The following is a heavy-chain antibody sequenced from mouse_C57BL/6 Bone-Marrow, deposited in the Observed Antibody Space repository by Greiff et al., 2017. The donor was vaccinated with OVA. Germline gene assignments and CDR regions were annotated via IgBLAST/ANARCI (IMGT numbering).Heavy chain of an antibody. CDR1: GYTFTDHT. CDR2: IYPRDGST. J-gene: IGHJ2*01. CDR3: AREGDYGSSYNYFDY. Sequence: QVQLQQSDAELVKPGASVKISCKVSGYTFTDHTIHWMKQRPEQGLEWIGYIYPRDGSTKYNEKFKGKATLTADKSSSTAYMQLNSLTSEDSAVYFCAREGDYGSSYNYFDYWGQGTTLTVSS. V-gene: IGHV1-78*01. D-gene: IGHD1-1*01.